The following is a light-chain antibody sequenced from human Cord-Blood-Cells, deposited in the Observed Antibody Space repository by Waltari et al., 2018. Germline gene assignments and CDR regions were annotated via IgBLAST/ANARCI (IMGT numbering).Light chain of an antibody. CDR1: PSVSSH. Sequence: IVLTQSQATLSLSPWERATLSCRASPSVSSHLAGYQQKPGQAPRLLIYDSSNRATGIPARLSGSGSATDFTLTISSLEPEDFAVYYCQQRSNWPPYTFGQGTKLEIK. V-gene: IGKV3-11*01. J-gene: IGKJ2*01. CDR3: QQRSNWPPYT. CDR2: DSS.